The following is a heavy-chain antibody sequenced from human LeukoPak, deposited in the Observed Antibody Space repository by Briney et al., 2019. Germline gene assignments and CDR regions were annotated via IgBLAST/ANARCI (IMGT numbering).Heavy chain of an antibody. Sequence: ASVKVSCKASGYTFTSYGISWVRQAPGQGLEWMGWISAYNGNTNYAQKFQGRVTMTRDTSISTAYMELSRLRSDDTAVYYCARVWFGEEWFDPWGQGTLVTVSS. CDR3: ARVWFGEEWFDP. CDR1: GYTFTSYG. V-gene: IGHV1-18*01. D-gene: IGHD3-10*01. CDR2: ISAYNGNT. J-gene: IGHJ5*02.